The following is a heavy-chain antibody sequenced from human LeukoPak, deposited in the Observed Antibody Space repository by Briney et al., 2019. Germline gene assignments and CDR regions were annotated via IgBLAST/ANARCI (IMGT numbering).Heavy chain of an antibody. Sequence: SETLSLTCTVSSGIRSSSYYWGWIRQPPGKGLEWIGSIYYSGSTYYNPSLKSRVTISVDTSKNQFSLKLSSVTAADTAVYYCATTGVSWNYADYWGQGTLVTVSS. CDR2: IYYSGST. D-gene: IGHD1-7*01. CDR1: SGIRSSSYY. V-gene: IGHV4-39*07. J-gene: IGHJ4*02. CDR3: ATTGVSWNYADY.